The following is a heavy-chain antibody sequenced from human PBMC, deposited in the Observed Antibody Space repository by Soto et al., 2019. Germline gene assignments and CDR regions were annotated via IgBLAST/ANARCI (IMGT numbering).Heavy chain of an antibody. Sequence: KPSETLSLTCAVSGGSISSSNWWSWVRQPPGKGLEWIGEIYHSGSTNYNPSLKSRVTISVDKSKNQFSLKLSSVTAADTAVYYCARVSAAAGSGGEGWFDPWGQGTLVTVSS. CDR1: GGSISSSNW. CDR3: ARVSAAAGSGGEGWFDP. CDR2: IYHSGST. V-gene: IGHV4-4*02. D-gene: IGHD6-13*01. J-gene: IGHJ5*02.